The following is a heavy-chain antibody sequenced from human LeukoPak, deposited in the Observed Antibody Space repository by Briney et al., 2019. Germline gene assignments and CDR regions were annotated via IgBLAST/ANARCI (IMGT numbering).Heavy chain of an antibody. D-gene: IGHD5-24*01. Sequence: ASVKVSCKASGYTFTSYGISWVRPAPGQGLEWMGWISAYNGNTNYAQKLQGRVTMTTDTSTSTAYMELRSLRAEDTAVYCCARDRGGRDGYNGDYYYGMDVWGQGTTVTVSS. J-gene: IGHJ6*02. V-gene: IGHV1-18*01. CDR3: ARDRGGRDGYNGDYYYGMDV. CDR1: GYTFTSYG. CDR2: ISAYNGNT.